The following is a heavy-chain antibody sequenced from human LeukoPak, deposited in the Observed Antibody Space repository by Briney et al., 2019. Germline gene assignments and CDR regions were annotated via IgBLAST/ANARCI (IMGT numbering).Heavy chain of an antibody. CDR1: GYTFTSYD. CDR3: ARGGYYYDSSGYHARYYYYYMDV. D-gene: IGHD3-22*01. Sequence: GASVKVSCKASGYTFTSYDINWVRQATGQGLEWMGWMNPNSGNTGYAQKFQGRVTMTRNTSISTAYMELSSLRSEDTAVYYCARGGYYYDSSGYHARYYYYYMDVWGKGTTVTVSS. J-gene: IGHJ6*03. CDR2: MNPNSGNT. V-gene: IGHV1-8*01.